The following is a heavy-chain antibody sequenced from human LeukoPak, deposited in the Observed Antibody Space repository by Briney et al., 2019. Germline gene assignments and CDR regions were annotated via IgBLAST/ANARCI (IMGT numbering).Heavy chain of an antibody. CDR3: ARDLRGSYFSYFDY. CDR1: GGSISSYY. V-gene: IGHV4-4*07. Sequence: SETLSLTCTVSGGSISSYYWSWIRQPAGKGLEWIGRIYTSGSTNYNPSLKSRVTMSVDTSKNQYSLKLSSVTAADTAVYYCARDLRGSYFSYFDYWGQGTLVTVSS. CDR2: IYTSGST. J-gene: IGHJ4*02. D-gene: IGHD1-26*01.